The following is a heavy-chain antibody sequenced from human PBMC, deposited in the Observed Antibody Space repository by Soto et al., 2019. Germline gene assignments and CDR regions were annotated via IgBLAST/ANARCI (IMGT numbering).Heavy chain of an antibody. J-gene: IGHJ6*02. CDR3: ARTEVVAAVVYYYYGMEV. CDR1: GDIFTSYG. CDR2: ISGYNGHT. Sequence: ASVKVSCKTSGDIFTSYGMSWVRQAPGQGLEWMGWISGYNGHTKFAQSFQGRVTMATDTSTSTAYMELRSLTADDSAVYYCARTEVVAAVVYYYYGMEVWGQGTTVTVSS. V-gene: IGHV1-18*04. D-gene: IGHD2-15*01.